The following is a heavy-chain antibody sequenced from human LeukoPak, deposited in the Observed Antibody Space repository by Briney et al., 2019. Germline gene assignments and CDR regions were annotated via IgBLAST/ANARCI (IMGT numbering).Heavy chain of an antibody. CDR1: GFTFSNYW. D-gene: IGHD3-16*01. V-gene: IGHV3-7*01. CDR2: IKQDGGEK. Sequence: TGGSLRLSCAASGFTFSNYWMSWVRQAPGKGLEWVASIKQDGGEKYYVDSVKGRFAISRDNADNSLYLQLSGLRAEDSAVYYCARSYEESNWRHIVYFQQWGQGSLVTVAS. J-gene: IGHJ1*01. CDR3: ARSYEESNWRHIVYFQQ.